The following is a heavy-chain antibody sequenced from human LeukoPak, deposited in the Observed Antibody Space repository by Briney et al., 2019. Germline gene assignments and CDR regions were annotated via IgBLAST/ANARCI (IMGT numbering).Heavy chain of an antibody. D-gene: IGHD2-8*01. J-gene: IGHJ6*04. V-gene: IGHV4-30-2*01. CDR1: GGSISSGGYY. CDR2: IYHSGST. CDR3: ARDLGVFPRSPGV. Sequence: SQTLSLTCTVSGGSISSGGYYWSWIRQPPGKGLEWIGYIYHSGSTYYNPSLKSRVTISVDRSKNQFSLKLSSVTAADTAVYYCARDLGVFPRSPGVWGKGTTVTVSS.